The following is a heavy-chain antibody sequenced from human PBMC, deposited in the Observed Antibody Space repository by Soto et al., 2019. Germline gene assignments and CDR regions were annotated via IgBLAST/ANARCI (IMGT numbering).Heavy chain of an antibody. J-gene: IGHJ4*02. CDR3: ARHGGGSAGNYYNALDY. D-gene: IGHD3-10*01. Sequence: SETLCLTCTVVGGSSISSSYRWGWISQPPGKGLEWIGSIYYSGSTYYNPSLKSRVTISVDTSKNQFSLKLSSVTAADTAVYYCARHGGGSAGNYYNALDYWGQGTLVTVSS. CDR1: GGSSISSSYR. V-gene: IGHV4-39*01. CDR2: IYYSGST.